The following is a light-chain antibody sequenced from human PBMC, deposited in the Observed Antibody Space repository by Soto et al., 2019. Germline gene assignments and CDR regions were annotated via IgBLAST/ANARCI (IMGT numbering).Light chain of an antibody. CDR3: QNYDTSPYT. CDR1: QSVGSSY. CDR2: GAS. V-gene: IGKV3-20*01. Sequence: EIVLTQSPGTLSLSPGERATLSCRASQSVGSSYLAWYQQKPGQAPRLLIYGASSRATGIPDRFSGSGSGTDFTLTINRLEPEDFAVYYCQNYDTSPYTFGQGTKLEIK. J-gene: IGKJ2*01.